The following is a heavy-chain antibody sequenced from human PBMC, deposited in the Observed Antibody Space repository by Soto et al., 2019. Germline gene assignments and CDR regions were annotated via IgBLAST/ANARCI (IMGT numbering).Heavy chain of an antibody. CDR3: ARGPPIVGNTTPLDS. V-gene: IGHV4-4*02. J-gene: IGHJ4*02. Sequence: SETLSLTCTVSGGSITNSNWWSWVRLPPAKGLEWIGDIYHAGSTKYNPSLERRVTMSVDTSNNQLALTLTSVTAADTAVYFCARGPPIVGNTTPLDSWGQGTLVTVSS. CDR1: GGSITNSNW. D-gene: IGHD1-26*01. CDR2: IYHAGST.